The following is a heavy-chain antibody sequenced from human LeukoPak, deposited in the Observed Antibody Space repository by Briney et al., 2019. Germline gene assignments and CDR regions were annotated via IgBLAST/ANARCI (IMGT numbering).Heavy chain of an antibody. Sequence: SETLSLTCTVSGGSISSSSYYWGWIRQPPGKGLEWIGSIYYSGSTYYNPSLKSRLTVSVDTSKNQFSLKLSSVTAADTAVYYCARAVYSNSYHFDYWGQGTLLTVSS. CDR3: ARAVYSNSYHFDY. J-gene: IGHJ4*02. CDR1: GGSISSSSYY. V-gene: IGHV4-39*07. CDR2: IYYSGST. D-gene: IGHD6-6*01.